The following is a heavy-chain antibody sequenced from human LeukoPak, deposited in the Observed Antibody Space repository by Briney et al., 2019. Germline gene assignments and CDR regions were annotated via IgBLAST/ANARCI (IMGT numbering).Heavy chain of an antibody. D-gene: IGHD3-10*01. CDR2: INPNTGGT. V-gene: IGHV1-2*02. Sequence: ASVKVSCKPSGYTFTCYCMHWVRQAPGQGLEWMGWINPNTGGTNYAQKFEGRVTMTRDTSISTAYMELSRLTSHDTAVYYCVRGGGYYYDSGSHPFDYWGQGTLVTVSS. CDR3: VRGGGYYYDSGSHPFDY. CDR1: GYTFTCYC. J-gene: IGHJ4*02.